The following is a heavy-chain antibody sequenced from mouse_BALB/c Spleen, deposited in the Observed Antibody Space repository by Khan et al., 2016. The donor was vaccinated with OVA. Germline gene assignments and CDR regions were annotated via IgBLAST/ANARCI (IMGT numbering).Heavy chain of an antibody. V-gene: IGHV14-3*02. J-gene: IGHJ3*01. CDR3: GRFFSLLCASGCFVY. CDR2: IDPADGKT. Sequence: VQLQQSGAELVKPGASVKLSCTASGFNIKDTYIHWVKQRPEQGLEWIGRIDPADGKTESDPQFQDKATIKADTSSHTAYLQLSSLTSWDTTVYYCGRFFSLLCASGCFVYWGQGTLVTVS. CDR1: GFNIKDTY.